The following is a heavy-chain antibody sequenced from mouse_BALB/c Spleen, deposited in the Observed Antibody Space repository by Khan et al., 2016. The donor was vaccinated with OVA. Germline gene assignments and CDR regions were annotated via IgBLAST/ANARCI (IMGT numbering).Heavy chain of an antibody. CDR3: TRGGGNRFAY. V-gene: IGHV1S137*01. Sequence: QVQLKQSGAELVRPGVSVKISCKGSGYTFTDFTMHWVKQSHAKSLEWIGVISTYYGDVTYNQKFKGKATMTVDKSSSTAYMELARLTSEDSAICYCTRGGGNRFAYWGQGTLVTVSA. CDR1: GYTFTDFT. J-gene: IGHJ3*01. CDR2: ISTYYGDV.